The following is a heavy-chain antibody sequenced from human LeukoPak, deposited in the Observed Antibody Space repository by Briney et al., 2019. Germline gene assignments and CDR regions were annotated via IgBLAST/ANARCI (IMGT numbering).Heavy chain of an antibody. V-gene: IGHV4-59*12. Sequence: SETLSLTCTVSGGSISSYYWSWIRQPPGKGLEWIGYIYYSGSTNYNPSLKSRVTISVDTSKNQFSLKLNSVTAADTAVYYCARAHSIASYYYGVDVWGQGTTVTVSS. J-gene: IGHJ6*02. CDR2: IYYSGST. CDR1: GGSISSYY. D-gene: IGHD6-13*01. CDR3: ARAHSIASYYYGVDV.